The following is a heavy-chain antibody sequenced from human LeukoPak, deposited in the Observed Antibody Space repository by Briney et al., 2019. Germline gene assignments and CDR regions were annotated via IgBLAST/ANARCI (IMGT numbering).Heavy chain of an antibody. V-gene: IGHV3-53*01. CDR2: IYSDGTT. CDR1: KFTVSDNC. J-gene: IGHJ4*02. CDR3: ARMRWLQYYSDY. Sequence: GGSLRLSCVGSKFTVSDNCMSWVRQAPGKGLEWVSVIYSDGTTFYSDSVKGRFTISRDNSKNILYLQMNSLRAEDTAVYYCARMRWLQYYSDYWGQGTLVTVSS. D-gene: IGHD6-19*01.